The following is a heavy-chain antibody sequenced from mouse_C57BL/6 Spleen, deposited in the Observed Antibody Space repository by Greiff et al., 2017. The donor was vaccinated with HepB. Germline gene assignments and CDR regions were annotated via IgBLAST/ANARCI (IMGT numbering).Heavy chain of an antibody. J-gene: IGHJ1*03. CDR1: GFTFSSYA. V-gene: IGHV5-4*03. Sequence: DVKLVESGGGLVKPGGSLKLSCAASGFTFSSYAMSWVRQTPEKRLEWVATISDGGSYTCYPDNVKGRFTISRDNAKNNLYLQMSHLKSEDTAMYYCARGGNWYFDVWGTGTTVTVSS. CDR2: ISDGGSYT. CDR3: ARGGNWYFDV.